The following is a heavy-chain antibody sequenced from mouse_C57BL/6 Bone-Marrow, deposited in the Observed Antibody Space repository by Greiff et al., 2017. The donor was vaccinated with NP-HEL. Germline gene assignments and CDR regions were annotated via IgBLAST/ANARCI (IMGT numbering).Heavy chain of an antibody. CDR2: ISSGSSTI. J-gene: IGHJ2*01. V-gene: IGHV5-17*01. CDR3: ARTLYGRAGYFDY. CDR1: GFTFSDYG. Sequence: EVQGVESGGGLVKPGGSLKLSCAASGFTFSDYGMHWVRQAPEKGLEWVAYISSGSSTIYYADTVKGRFTISRDNAKNTLFLQMTSLRSEDTAMYYCARTLYGRAGYFDYWGQGTTLTVSS. D-gene: IGHD1-1*01.